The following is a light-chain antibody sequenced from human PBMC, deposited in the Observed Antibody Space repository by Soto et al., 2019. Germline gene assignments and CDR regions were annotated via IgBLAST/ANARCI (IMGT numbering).Light chain of an antibody. CDR2: DAY. J-gene: IGKJ4*01. V-gene: IGKV3-20*01. CDR1: QTVRNNY. CDR3: QPYVNWPLT. Sequence: EFVLTQSPGTLSLSPGEMATLSCRASQTVRNNYLAWYQQKPGQSPKLLIYDAYSRATGITDRFSGGGSGTDFILTISRLEPEDFAVYYCQPYVNWPLTVGGVTKVEIK.